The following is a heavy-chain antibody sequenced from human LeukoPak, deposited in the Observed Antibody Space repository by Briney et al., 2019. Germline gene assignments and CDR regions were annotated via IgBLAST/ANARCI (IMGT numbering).Heavy chain of an antibody. V-gene: IGHV4-39*07. Sequence: SETLSLTCTVSGGSISSSSYYWGWIRQPPGKGLEWIGSIYYSGSTYYNPSLKSRVTISVDTSKNQFSLKLSSVTAADTAVYYCARATKRITMVRGQERSSGDWFDPWGQGTLVTVSS. D-gene: IGHD3-10*01. CDR1: GGSISSSSYY. CDR2: IYYSGST. J-gene: IGHJ5*02. CDR3: ARATKRITMVRGQERSSGDWFDP.